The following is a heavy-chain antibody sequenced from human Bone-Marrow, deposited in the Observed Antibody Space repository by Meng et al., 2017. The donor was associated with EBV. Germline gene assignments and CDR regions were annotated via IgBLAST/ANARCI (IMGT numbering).Heavy chain of an antibody. D-gene: IGHD1-14*01. CDR1: GFNFNAYA. Sequence: QVQLGESGGGVVRPGNSLRLSCVGSGFNFNAYAMHWVRQAPGKGLEWLAVISYDGSKEFYGEAVKGRFTISRDNAKNSLYLQMNSLRAEDTAVYYCASHRGYWGQGTLVTVSS. CDR3: ASHRGY. J-gene: IGHJ4*02. V-gene: IGHV3-30*03. CDR2: ISYDGSKE.